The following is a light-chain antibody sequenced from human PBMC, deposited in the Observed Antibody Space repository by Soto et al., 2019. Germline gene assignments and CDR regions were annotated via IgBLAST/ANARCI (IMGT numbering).Light chain of an antibody. V-gene: IGKV3-11*01. Sequence: EIVLTQSPATLSLSPGERATLSCRASQSVCTYLAWYQQKPGQAPRLLIYDASNRATGIPARFSGSGSGTDFTLTISSLEPEDFAVYYCQQHSNWPLTFGGGTKVEIK. J-gene: IGKJ4*01. CDR1: QSVCTY. CDR3: QQHSNWPLT. CDR2: DAS.